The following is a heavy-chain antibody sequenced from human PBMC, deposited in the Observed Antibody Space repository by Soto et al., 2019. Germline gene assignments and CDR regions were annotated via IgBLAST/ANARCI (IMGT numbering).Heavy chain of an antibody. CDR2: IYTSGST. V-gene: IGHV4-4*07. J-gene: IGHJ6*02. CDR1: GGSISSYY. D-gene: IGHD3-9*01. Sequence: ETLSLTCTVSGGSISSYYWSWIRQPAGKGLEWIGRIYTSGSTNYNPSLKSRVTMSVDTSKNQFSLKLSSVATADTAVYYCARGGEYDILTGYFYYYYGMDVWGQGTTVTVSS. CDR3: ARGGEYDILTGYFYYYYGMDV.